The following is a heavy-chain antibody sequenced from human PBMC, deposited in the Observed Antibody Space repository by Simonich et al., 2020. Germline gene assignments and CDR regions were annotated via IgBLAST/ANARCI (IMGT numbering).Heavy chain of an antibody. CDR2: HNHNSGGT. D-gene: IGHD6-6*01. CDR3: ARVEYSSSGYFDL. Sequence: VQLVQSGAEVKKPGATVKVSCKASGYTFTGYYMHWGRQAPGQGLEWKGWHNHNSGGTNYAQKFQGRVTMTRDTSISTAYMELSRLRSDDTAVYYCARVEYSSSGYFDLWGRGTLVTVSS. CDR1: GYTFTGYY. V-gene: IGHV1-2*02. J-gene: IGHJ2*01.